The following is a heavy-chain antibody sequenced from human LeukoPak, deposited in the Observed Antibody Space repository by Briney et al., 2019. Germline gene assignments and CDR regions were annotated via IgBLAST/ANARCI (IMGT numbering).Heavy chain of an antibody. Sequence: GGSLRLSCAASGFTFSSYEMNWVRQAPGKGLEWVSYISSSGSTIYYADSVKGRLTISRDNAKNSLYLQMNSLRAEDTAVYYCARAFDWVFDYWGQGTLVTVSS. CDR1: GFTFSSYE. J-gene: IGHJ4*02. V-gene: IGHV3-48*03. CDR3: ARAFDWVFDY. CDR2: ISSSGSTI. D-gene: IGHD3-9*01.